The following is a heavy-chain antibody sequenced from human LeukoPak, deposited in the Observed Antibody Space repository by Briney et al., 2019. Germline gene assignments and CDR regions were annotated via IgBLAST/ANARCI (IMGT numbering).Heavy chain of an antibody. CDR1: GFTFSNSS. CDR2: ISDGGEVR. CDR3: AKCLSRFPCRDLDS. D-gene: IGHD3-16*01. V-gene: IGHV3-23*01. J-gene: IGHJ4*02. Sequence: GGSLRLSCAASGFTFSNSSMNWVRQVPGGGVEGVSVISDGGEVRFYADSVKGRFTISRDNSKNTLYLQMNSLRDEDTAVYYCAKCLSRFPCRDLDSWGQGTQVTVSS.